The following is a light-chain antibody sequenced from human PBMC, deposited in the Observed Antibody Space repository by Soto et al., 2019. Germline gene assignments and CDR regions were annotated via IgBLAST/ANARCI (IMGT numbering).Light chain of an antibody. CDR3: AAWDDSLSGSYV. CDR2: NHN. J-gene: IGLJ1*01. CDR1: TSNIGSNY. Sequence: QLVLIQPPSASGTPGQRVTISCSGSTSNIGSNYVYWYQQLPGTAPNLLIYNHNQRPSGVPDRFSGSKSGTSASLAISGLRSEDEADYYCAAWDDSLSGSYVFGTGTKVTVL. V-gene: IGLV1-47*02.